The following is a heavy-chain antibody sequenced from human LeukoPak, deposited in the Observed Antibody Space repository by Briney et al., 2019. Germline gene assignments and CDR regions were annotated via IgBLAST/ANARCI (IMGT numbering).Heavy chain of an antibody. J-gene: IGHJ5*02. V-gene: IGHV1-18*01. Sequence: ASVKVSCKASGYTFINYGINWVRQAPGQGLEWMGWISAYNGNTNYAQKLQGRVTMTTDTSTRTAYMELRSLRSDDTAVYYCARAPNYDFWSGYSIIGWFDRWGQGTMVTVSS. D-gene: IGHD3-3*01. CDR2: ISAYNGNT. CDR3: ARAPNYDFWSGYSIIGWFDR. CDR1: GYTFINYG.